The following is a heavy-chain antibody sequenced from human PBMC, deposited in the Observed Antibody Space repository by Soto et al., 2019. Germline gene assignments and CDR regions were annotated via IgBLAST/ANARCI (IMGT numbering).Heavy chain of an antibody. D-gene: IGHD3-9*01. CDR1: GFTFSSYG. CDR2: IWYDGSNK. J-gene: IGHJ6*02. V-gene: IGHV3-33*01. CDR3: ARDTVTYYDILTGNYGMDV. Sequence: PGGSLRLSCAASGFTFSSYGMHWVRQAPGKXLEWVAVIWYDGSNKYYADSVKGRFTISRDNSKNTLYLQMNSLRAEDTAVYYGARDTVTYYDILTGNYGMDVWGQGTTVTVSS.